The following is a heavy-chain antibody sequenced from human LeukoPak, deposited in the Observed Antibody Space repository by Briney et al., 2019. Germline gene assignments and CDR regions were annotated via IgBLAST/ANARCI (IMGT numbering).Heavy chain of an antibody. CDR1: GYTFTSYG. V-gene: IGHV1-18*01. D-gene: IGHD2-2*01. CDR3: ARAGYCSSTSCYGEDYYYYYGMDV. CDR2: ISAYNGNT. Sequence: GALVKVSCKASGYTFTSYGISWVRQAPGQGLEWMGWISAYNGNTNYAQKLQGRVTMTTDTSTSTAYMELRSLRSDDTAVYYCARAGYCSSTSCYGEDYYYYYGMDVWGQGTTVTVSS. J-gene: IGHJ6*02.